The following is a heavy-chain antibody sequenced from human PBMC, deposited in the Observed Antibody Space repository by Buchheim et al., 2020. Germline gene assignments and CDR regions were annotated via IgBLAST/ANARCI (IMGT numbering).Heavy chain of an antibody. CDR2: INPNSGGT. CDR1: GYSFNGYY. V-gene: IGHV1-2*02. J-gene: IGHJ4*02. Sequence: QVQLVQSGAEVKKPGASVKVSCKASGYSFNGYYIHWVRQAPGQGLEWMGWINPNSGGTNYVQKFQGRVTMTRETSISTAHMELSRLRSDDTAVYYCARDSPLGLWGQGTL. CDR3: ARDSPLGL. D-gene: IGHD3/OR15-3a*01.